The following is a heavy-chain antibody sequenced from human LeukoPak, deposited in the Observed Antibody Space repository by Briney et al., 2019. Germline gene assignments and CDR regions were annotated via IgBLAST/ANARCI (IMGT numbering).Heavy chain of an antibody. D-gene: IGHD5-18*01. CDR3: VKGVETAMVPDY. J-gene: IGHJ4*02. CDR1: GFTFSSYG. V-gene: IGHV3-64D*09. Sequence: PGGSLRLSCPASGFTFSSYGMHWVRQAPGKGLQYVSAISTNGGSTYYADSVKGRFTISRDNSKNTLYLQMSSLRAEDTAVYYCVKGVETAMVPDYWGQGTLVTVSS. CDR2: ISTNGGST.